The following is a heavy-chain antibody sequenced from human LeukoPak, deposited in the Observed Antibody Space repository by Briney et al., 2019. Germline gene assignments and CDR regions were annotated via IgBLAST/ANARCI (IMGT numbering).Heavy chain of an antibody. V-gene: IGHV4-34*01. CDR2: INHSGST. D-gene: IGHD1-26*01. J-gene: IGHJ4*02. Sequence: SETLSLTCAVYGGSFSGYYWSWIRQPPGKGLEWIGEINHSGSTNYNPSLKSRVTISVDTSKNPFSLKLSSVTAADTAVYYCARGASGSYFKPYYFDYWGQGTLVTVSS. CDR1: GGSFSGYY. CDR3: ARGASGSYFKPYYFDY.